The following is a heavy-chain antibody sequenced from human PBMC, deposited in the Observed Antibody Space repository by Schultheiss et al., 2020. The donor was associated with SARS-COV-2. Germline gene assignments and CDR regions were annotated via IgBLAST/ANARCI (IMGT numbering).Heavy chain of an antibody. CDR1: GGSISSYY. J-gene: IGHJ4*02. V-gene: IGHV4-59*12. CDR2: IYYSGST. D-gene: IGHD5-12*01. Sequence: SETLSLTCTVSGGSISSYYWSWFRQPPGKGLEWIGYIYYSGSTNYNPSLKSRVTISVDTSKNQFSLKLSSVTAADTAVYYCAREKTRGYSGYDKWLATDYWGQGTLVTVSS. CDR3: AREKTRGYSGYDKWLATDY.